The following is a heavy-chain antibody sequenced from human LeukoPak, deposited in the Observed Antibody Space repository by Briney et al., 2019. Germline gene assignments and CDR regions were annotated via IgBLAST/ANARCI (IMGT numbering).Heavy chain of an antibody. CDR3: ARGDYVDLDY. D-gene: IGHD4-17*01. Sequence: GGSLRLSCAASGFTFNSYAMSWVRQAPGKGLEWVSYISSSSSTIYYADSVKGRFTISRDNAKNSLYLQMNSLRAEDTAVYYCARGDYVDLDYWGQGTLVTVSS. CDR2: ISSSSSTI. V-gene: IGHV3-48*01. J-gene: IGHJ4*02. CDR1: GFTFNSYA.